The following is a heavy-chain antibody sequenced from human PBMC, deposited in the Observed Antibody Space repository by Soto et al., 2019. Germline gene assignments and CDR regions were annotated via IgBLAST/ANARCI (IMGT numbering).Heavy chain of an antibody. J-gene: IGHJ4*02. Sequence: SETLSLTCAVSGGSISSYYWSWIRQPPGKGLEWIGHISYSGTTNYNPSLQSRVTMSLDTSKNQFSLKLSSVTAADTAVYYCARTPEWLAFDYWGQGTLVTVSS. D-gene: IGHD6-19*01. CDR1: GGSISSYY. V-gene: IGHV4-59*01. CDR2: ISYSGTT. CDR3: ARTPEWLAFDY.